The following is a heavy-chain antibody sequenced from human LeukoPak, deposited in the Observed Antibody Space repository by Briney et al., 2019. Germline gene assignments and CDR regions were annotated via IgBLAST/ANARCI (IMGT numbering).Heavy chain of an antibody. CDR1: GFTFSSYW. CDR2: ITQDGSQK. CDR3: TRDVSYYDSSGYYDNFDV. V-gene: IGHV3-7*01. D-gene: IGHD3-22*01. Sequence: GGSLRLSCTASGFTFSSYWMIWVRQAPGKGLEWVANITQDGSQKNYVDSVKGRFTISRDNTKKSLYLQMNSLRVEDTAVYYCTRDVSYYDSSGYYDNFDVWGQGTMVTVPS. J-gene: IGHJ3*01.